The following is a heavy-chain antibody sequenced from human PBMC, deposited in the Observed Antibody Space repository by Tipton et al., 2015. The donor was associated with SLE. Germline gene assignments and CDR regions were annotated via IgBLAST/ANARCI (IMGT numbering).Heavy chain of an antibody. J-gene: IGHJ3*02. CDR1: GGSISSGSYY. V-gene: IGHV4-61*02. CDR3: ARANDSSAPGTFDI. CDR2: IYTSGST. D-gene: IGHD3-22*01. Sequence: TLSLTCTVSGGSISSGSYYWSWSRQPAGKGLEWIGRIYTSGSTNYNPSLKSRVTISVDTSKNQFSLKLSSVTAADTAVYYCARANDSSAPGTFDIWGQGTMVTVSS.